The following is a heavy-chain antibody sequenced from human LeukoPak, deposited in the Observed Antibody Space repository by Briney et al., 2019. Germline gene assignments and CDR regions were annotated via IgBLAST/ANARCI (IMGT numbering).Heavy chain of an antibody. CDR2: IYYSGST. V-gene: IGHV4-61*01. J-gene: IGHJ4*02. D-gene: IGHD4-17*01. CDR3: ARDADYGDYVGYFDY. CDR1: GGSFSSGSYY. Sequence: PSETLSLTCTVSGGSFSSGSYYWSWIRQPPGKGLEWIGYIYYSGSTNYNPSLKSRVTISVDTSKNQFSLKLSSVTAADTAVYYCARDADYGDYVGYFDYWGQGTLVTVSS.